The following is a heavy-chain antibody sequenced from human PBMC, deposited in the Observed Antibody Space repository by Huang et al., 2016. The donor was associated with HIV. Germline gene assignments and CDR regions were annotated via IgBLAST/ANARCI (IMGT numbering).Heavy chain of an antibody. D-gene: IGHD6-13*01. CDR1: GFSLDSYN. Sequence: EVQLVESGGGLVKPGGSLRLSCAASGFSLDSYNMYWVRQTRGKGLQWVSSISPSSSFIDYAGSVKGRFSISRDNAKNSLYLQMNNLRGEDTAVYYCARDRGQQLSPFDSWGQGTLVTVSS. V-gene: IGHV3-21*01. CDR3: ARDRGQQLSPFDS. J-gene: IGHJ4*02. CDR2: ISPSSSFI.